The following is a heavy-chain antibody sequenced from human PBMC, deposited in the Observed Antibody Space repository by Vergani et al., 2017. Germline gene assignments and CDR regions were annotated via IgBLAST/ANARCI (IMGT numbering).Heavy chain of an antibody. CDR3: AIPDPPTTSLSP. V-gene: IGHV1-2*02. Sequence: VQLVQSGAEVQKPGATVKISCKVSGYTFTDYYMHWVQQAPGQGLEWMGWVNPITGDTNYAQKFQGRVTLTRDTSVNTAYMELSSLTSDDTSVYYCAIPDPPTTSLSPWGQGTLVTVSS. J-gene: IGHJ5*02. CDR1: GYTFTDYY. D-gene: IGHD1-14*01. CDR2: VNPITGDT.